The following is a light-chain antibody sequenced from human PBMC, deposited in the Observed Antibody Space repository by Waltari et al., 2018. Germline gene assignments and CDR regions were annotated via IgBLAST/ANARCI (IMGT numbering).Light chain of an antibody. CDR2: DTS. J-gene: IGLJ2*01. Sequence: QVVVTQEPSLTVSPGGTVTLTCGSNTGAFHSGQFPYWFLQKPGQAPRTLVYDTSNKHSWTPARFSGSLLGGKAALTLSGAQPEDEAEYYCSVSYSGHVIFGGGTKLTVL. CDR1: TGAFHSGQF. CDR3: SVSYSGHVI. V-gene: IGLV7-46*01.